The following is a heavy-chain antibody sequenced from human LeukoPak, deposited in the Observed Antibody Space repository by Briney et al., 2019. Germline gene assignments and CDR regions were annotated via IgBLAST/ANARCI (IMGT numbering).Heavy chain of an antibody. J-gene: IGHJ4*02. CDR3: ARETGYSYGLSLDY. CDR1: GYTLTELS. D-gene: IGHD5-18*01. Sequence: ASVKVSCKVSGYTLTELSMHWVRQAPGKGLEWMGGFDPEDGETIYAQKFQGRVTMTTDTSTSTAYMELRSLRSDDTAVYYCARETGYSYGLSLDYWGQGTLVTVSS. CDR2: FDPEDGET. V-gene: IGHV1-24*01.